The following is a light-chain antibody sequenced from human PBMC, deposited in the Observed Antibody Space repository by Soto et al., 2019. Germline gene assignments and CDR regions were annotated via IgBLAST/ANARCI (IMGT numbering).Light chain of an antibody. V-gene: IGKV1-39*01. CDR2: ATS. CDR1: QNIFTY. J-gene: IGKJ2*01. CDR3: QHSYSSPT. Sequence: DIQVTQSPSSLSASVGDRVTITGRASQNIFTYLNWYQQRPGQAPNLLIYATSNLQSGVPSRFSGSGSGTDFTLTISSLQPEDFATYYCQHSYSSPTFGQGTMVEIK.